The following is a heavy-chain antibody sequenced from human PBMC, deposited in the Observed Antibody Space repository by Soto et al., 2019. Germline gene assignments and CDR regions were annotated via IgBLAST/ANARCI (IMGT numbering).Heavy chain of an antibody. CDR1: GGSVSSGSYY. CDR2: IYYSGST. Sequence: PSETLSHTCTVSGGSVSSGSYYWSWIRQPPGKGLEWIGYIYYSGSTNYNPSLKSRVTISVDTSKNQFSLKLSSVTAADTAVYYCAGTTGRGRLATFDYWGQGTLVTVSS. CDR3: AGTTGRGRLATFDY. V-gene: IGHV4-61*01. D-gene: IGHD1-1*01. J-gene: IGHJ4*02.